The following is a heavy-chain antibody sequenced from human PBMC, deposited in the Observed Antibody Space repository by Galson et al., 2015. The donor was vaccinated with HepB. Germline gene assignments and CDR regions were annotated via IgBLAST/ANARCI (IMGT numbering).Heavy chain of an antibody. CDR1: GYSFTSYW. CDR3: ARHHGQNEYYDILTGYYGSHNYYYYYGMDV. J-gene: IGHJ6*02. V-gene: IGHV5-51*01. CDR2: IYPGDSDT. Sequence: QSGAEVKKPGESLKISCKGSGYSFTSYWIGWVRQMPGKGLEWMGIIYPGDSDTRYSPSFQGQVTISADKSISTAYLQWSSLKASDTAMYYCARHHGQNEYYDILTGYYGSHNYYYYYGMDVWGQGTTVTVSS. D-gene: IGHD3-9*01.